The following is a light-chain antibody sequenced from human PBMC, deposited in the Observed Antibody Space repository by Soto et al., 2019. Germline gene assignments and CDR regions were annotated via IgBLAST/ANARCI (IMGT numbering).Light chain of an antibody. Sequence: EILMTQSPATLSVSPGERATLSCRASQSVDSNLAWYQQKPGQAPRLLIYGASTRATGISARFSGSGSGTDFTFTISSLQPEDIATYYCQQYDHLPITFDQGTRLEI. J-gene: IGKJ5*01. CDR1: QSVDSN. CDR3: QQYDHLPIT. V-gene: IGKV3-15*01. CDR2: GAS.